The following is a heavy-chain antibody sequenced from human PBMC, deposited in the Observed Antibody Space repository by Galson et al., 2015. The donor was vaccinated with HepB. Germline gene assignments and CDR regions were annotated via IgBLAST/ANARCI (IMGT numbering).Heavy chain of an antibody. CDR3: ARGQEYYDFWSGYYTDWFDP. Sequence: SVKVSCKASGYTFTSYGISWVRRAPGQGLEWMGWISAYNGNTNYAQKLQGRVTMTTDTSTSTAYMELRSLRSDDTAVYYCARGQEYYDFWSGYYTDWFDPWGQGTLVTVSS. D-gene: IGHD3-3*01. V-gene: IGHV1-18*01. J-gene: IGHJ5*02. CDR1: GYTFTSYG. CDR2: ISAYNGNT.